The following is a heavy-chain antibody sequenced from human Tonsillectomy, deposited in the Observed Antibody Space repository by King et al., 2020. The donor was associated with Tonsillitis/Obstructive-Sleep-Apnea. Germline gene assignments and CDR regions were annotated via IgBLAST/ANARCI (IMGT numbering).Heavy chain of an antibody. Sequence: VQLPQWGAGLLKPSETLSLTCAVYGGSFSGYYWSWIRQPPGKGLEWIGEINHSGSTNYNPSLKSRVTISVDTSKNQFSLKLSSVTAADTAVYYCARGAEVVVPAAIFGYYYYYMDVWGKGTTVTVSS. V-gene: IGHV4-34*01. CDR3: ARGAEVVVPAAIFGYYYYYMDV. J-gene: IGHJ6*03. CDR1: GGSFSGYY. D-gene: IGHD2-2*01. CDR2: INHSGST.